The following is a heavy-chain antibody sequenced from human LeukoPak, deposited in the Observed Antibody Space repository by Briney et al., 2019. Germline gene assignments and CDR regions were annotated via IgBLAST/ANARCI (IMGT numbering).Heavy chain of an antibody. Sequence: QPGGSLRLSCAASGFPFSSYATTWVRQAPGKGLEWVANIKQDESEKYYVDSVKGRFTISRDNAKNSLYLQMNSLRAEDTAVYYCARPGIAVAGEFFDYWGQGTLVTVSS. D-gene: IGHD6-19*01. CDR2: IKQDESEK. V-gene: IGHV3-7*02. CDR3: ARPGIAVAGEFFDY. J-gene: IGHJ4*02. CDR1: GFPFSSYA.